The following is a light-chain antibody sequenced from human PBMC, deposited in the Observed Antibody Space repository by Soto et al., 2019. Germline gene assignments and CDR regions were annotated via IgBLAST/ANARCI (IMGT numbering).Light chain of an antibody. Sequence: DIQMTQSPSSLSASVGDRVTITCRASQDIGDDLDWFQQKPGKAPKRLIYASSGLQSGAPARFSGSGSGTEFALTISNLYPEDFATYYGLQHNSLPFTFGPGTKVDVK. CDR3: LQHNSLPFT. CDR2: ASS. V-gene: IGKV1-17*02. CDR1: QDIGDD. J-gene: IGKJ3*01.